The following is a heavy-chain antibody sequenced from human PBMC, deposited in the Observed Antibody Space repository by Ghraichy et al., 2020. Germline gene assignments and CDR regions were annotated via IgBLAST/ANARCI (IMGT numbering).Heavy chain of an antibody. CDR3: ARVCRCGWGSDY. D-gene: IGHD6-19*01. CDR2: INEGGHGE. V-gene: IGHV3-7*03. CDR1: GFTFSSFW. J-gene: IGHJ4*02. Sequence: AGSLRLSCAVSGFTFSSFWMTWVRQAPGKGLEWVANINEGGHGEYYVDSVKGRFTISRDNAKNSLYLQMSSLRAEDTAVYYCARVCRCGWGSDYWGQGILVTVSS.